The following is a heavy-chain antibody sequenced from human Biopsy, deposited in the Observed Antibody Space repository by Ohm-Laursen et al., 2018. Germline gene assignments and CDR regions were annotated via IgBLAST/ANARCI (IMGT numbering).Heavy chain of an antibody. CDR1: GFTFSDHN. D-gene: IGHD3-16*01. CDR2: IWSSATYK. V-gene: IGHV3-33*06. Sequence: SLRLSCAASGFTFSDHNMHWVRQAPGKGLEWVAFIWSSATYKAYEDSVKGRFTVSRVNSKNTVYLQMNSLSADDTAIYSCVKDGGQTAPYSFDVWGQGTMVTVSS. CDR3: VKDGGQTAPYSFDV. J-gene: IGHJ3*01.